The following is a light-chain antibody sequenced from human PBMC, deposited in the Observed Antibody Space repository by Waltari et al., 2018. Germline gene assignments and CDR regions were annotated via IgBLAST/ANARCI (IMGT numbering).Light chain of an antibody. CDR1: SFNIGRSH. CDR2: RDN. V-gene: IGLV1-47*01. CDR3: AVWDDSLSAWV. J-gene: IGLJ3*02. Sequence: QSVVTQPPSASGTLGQRVTILCSGTSFNIGRSHFYWYQQLPRTAPTLLIYRDNQRPSGVPDRFSGSRSGTSASLAISGLRSVDEADYYCAVWDDSLSAWVFGGGTSLTVL.